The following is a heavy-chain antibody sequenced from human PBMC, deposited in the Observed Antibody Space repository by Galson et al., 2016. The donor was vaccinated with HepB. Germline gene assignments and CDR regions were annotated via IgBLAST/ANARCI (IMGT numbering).Heavy chain of an antibody. CDR1: GLPVSNDY. D-gene: IGHD6-19*01. Sequence: SLRLSCAAYGLPVSNDYMSWVRQAPGKGLKWVSVSYGDGRTYYADSVKGRFTISRDNSNNTLFLHMNSLRREDTGLYYCAREGTNIAVAATAFDYWGQGTLVTVSS. J-gene: IGHJ4*02. V-gene: IGHV3-53*05. CDR3: AREGTNIAVAATAFDY. CDR2: SYGDGRT.